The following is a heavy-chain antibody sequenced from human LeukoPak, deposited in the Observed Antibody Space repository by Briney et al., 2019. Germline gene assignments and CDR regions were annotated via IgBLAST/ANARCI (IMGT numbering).Heavy chain of an antibody. J-gene: IGHJ4*02. V-gene: IGHV1-69*13. CDR3: ARETVTMVRGVMRYFDY. D-gene: IGHD3-10*01. CDR2: IIPIFGTA. Sequence: ASVKVSCKASGGTFSSYAISWVRQAPGQGLEWMGGIIPIFGTANYAQKFQGRVTITADESTGTAYMELSSLRSEDTAVYYCARETVTMVRGVMRYFDYWGQGTLVTVSS. CDR1: GGTFSSYA.